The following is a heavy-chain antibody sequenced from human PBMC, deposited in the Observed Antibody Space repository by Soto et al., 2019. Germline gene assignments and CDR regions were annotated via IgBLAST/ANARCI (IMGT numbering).Heavy chain of an antibody. D-gene: IGHD3-10*01. J-gene: IGHJ6*02. V-gene: IGHV3-30-3*02. CDR1: GFTFSSYA. CDR3: AKIPTMVRGVISLPYGMDV. CDR2: ISYDGSDK. Sequence: PGGSLRLSCAASGFTFSSYAMHWVRQAPGKGLEWVALISYDGSDKDYADSVKGRFTISRDNSRNTLFLQMNSLRAEDTAVYYCAKIPTMVRGVISLPYGMDVWGQGTTVTVSS.